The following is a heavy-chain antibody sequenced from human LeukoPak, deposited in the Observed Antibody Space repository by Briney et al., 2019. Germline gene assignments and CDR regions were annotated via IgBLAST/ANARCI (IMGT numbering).Heavy chain of an antibody. CDR1: GGSISSSNW. CDR3: ARDPGGYSYGNFDY. Sequence: SETLSLTCAVSGGSISSSNWWSWVRQPPGKGLEWIGEIYHSGSTNYNPSLKSRVTISVDKSKNQFFLKLSSVTAADTAVYYCARDPGGYSYGNFDYWGQGTLVTVSS. D-gene: IGHD5-18*01. V-gene: IGHV4-4*02. CDR2: IYHSGST. J-gene: IGHJ4*02.